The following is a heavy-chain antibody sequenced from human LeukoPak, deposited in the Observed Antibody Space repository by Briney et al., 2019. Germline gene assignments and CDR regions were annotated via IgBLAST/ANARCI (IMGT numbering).Heavy chain of an antibody. CDR3: AREGGVDTAMVGYYYGMDV. CDR2: LWDDGSKN. D-gene: IGHD5-18*01. Sequence: GGSLRLSCAASGFTFSSYGMHWVRHARGKGLEMVAVLWDDGSKNYYGDSVMGRVTISRDIFKNTLYLQMNSLTAEGTAVYYCAREGGVDTAMVGYYYGMDVWGQGTTVTVSS. J-gene: IGHJ6*02. CDR1: GFTFSSYG. V-gene: IGHV3-33*01.